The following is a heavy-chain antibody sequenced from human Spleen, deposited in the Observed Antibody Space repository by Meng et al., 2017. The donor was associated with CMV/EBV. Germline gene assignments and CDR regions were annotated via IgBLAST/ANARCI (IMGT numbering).Heavy chain of an antibody. CDR2: IYTGGSGT. CDR1: GFTFNRYA. Sequence: GGSLRLSCAASGFTFNRYAMTWVRQAPGKGLEWVSVIYTGGSGTYYADSVKGRFTISRDNSKNTLYLQMNNLRAEDTAIYYCAKVRRASGNYFDYWGQGTLVTVSS. J-gene: IGHJ4*02. D-gene: IGHD1-26*01. CDR3: AKVRRASGNYFDY. V-gene: IGHV3-23*03.